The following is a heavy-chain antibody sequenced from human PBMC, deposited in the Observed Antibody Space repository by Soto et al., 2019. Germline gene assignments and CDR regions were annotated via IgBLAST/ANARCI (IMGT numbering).Heavy chain of an antibody. J-gene: IGHJ4*02. D-gene: IGHD3-3*01. CDR1: GFTFSSYG. V-gene: IGHV3-33*01. Sequence: GGSLRLSCAAPGFTFSSYGLHWVRQAPGKGLEWVAVIWYDGSNKYYADSVKGRFTISRDNSKNTLYLQMNSLRAEDTAVYYCARVSRSGYYPKYWGQGTLVTVSS. CDR3: ARVSRSGYYPKY. CDR2: IWYDGSNK.